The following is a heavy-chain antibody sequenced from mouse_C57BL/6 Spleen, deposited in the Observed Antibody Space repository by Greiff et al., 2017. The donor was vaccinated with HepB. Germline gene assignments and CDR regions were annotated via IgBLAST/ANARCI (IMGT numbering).Heavy chain of an antibody. CDR1: GYTFTSYW. Sequence: QVQLQQPGAELVKPGASVKLSCKASGYTFTSYWMHWVKQRPGQGLEWIGMIHPNSGSTNYNAKFKSKATLPVDKSSSTTYMQLSSLTSEDSAVYYCARKGRITTVVAHWYFDVWGTGTTVTVSS. V-gene: IGHV1-64*01. CDR2: IHPNSGST. J-gene: IGHJ1*03. D-gene: IGHD1-1*01. CDR3: ARKGRITTVVAHWYFDV.